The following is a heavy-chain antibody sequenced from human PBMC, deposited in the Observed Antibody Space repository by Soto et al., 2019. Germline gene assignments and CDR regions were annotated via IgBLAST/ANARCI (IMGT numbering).Heavy chain of an antibody. J-gene: IGHJ6*02. CDR1: GINFTNYA. Sequence: QVQLVESGGGVVRPGRSLRLSCVASGINFTNYAMHWVRQAPGKGLEWVAVISPDGSSEYYVDSVKGRFTISRDNSKNTVFLQMNSLREEDTAVYYCARRFVECFKNGLDVWGQGDTVTVSS. V-gene: IGHV3-30-3*01. CDR2: ISPDGSSE. CDR3: ARRFVECFKNGLDV. D-gene: IGHD3-3*01.